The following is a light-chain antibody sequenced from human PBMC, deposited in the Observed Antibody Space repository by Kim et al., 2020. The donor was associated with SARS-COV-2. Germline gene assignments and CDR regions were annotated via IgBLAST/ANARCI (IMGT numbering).Light chain of an antibody. Sequence: AVKLTGSLLSGHSGNPIAWHQHQAATGPRYLMVLNSDGSRSMGDGIPVRFSGSSSGARRYLTISGPQSDDEADYYCQTWGTGIWVFGGGTQLTVL. CDR2: LNSDGSR. J-gene: IGLJ3*02. CDR1: SGHSGNP. CDR3: QTWGTGIWV. V-gene: IGLV4-69*01.